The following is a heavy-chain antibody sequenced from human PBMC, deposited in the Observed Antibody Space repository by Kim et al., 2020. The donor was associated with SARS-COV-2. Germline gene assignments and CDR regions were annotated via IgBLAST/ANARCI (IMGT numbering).Heavy chain of an antibody. CDR3: ARIGRLLEPKGYYYYYMDV. CDR2: ISAYNGNT. CDR1: GYTFTSYG. D-gene: IGHD1-1*01. V-gene: IGHV1-18*01. Sequence: GSVKVSCKASGYTFTSYGISWVRQAPGQGLEWMGWISAYNGNTTYAQKLQGRVTMTTDTSTSTAYMELRSLRSDDTAVYYCARIGRLLEPKGYYYYYMDVWGKGTTVTVSS. J-gene: IGHJ6*03.